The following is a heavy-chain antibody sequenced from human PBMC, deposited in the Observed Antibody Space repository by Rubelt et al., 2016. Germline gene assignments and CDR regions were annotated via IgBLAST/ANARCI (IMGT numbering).Heavy chain of an antibody. CDR1: GGSIGSTTYY. CDR3: AGHSGLGRSFDY. D-gene: IGHD3-9*01. Sequence: QLQLQESGPGLVRPSETLSLTCNVSGGSIGSTTYYWGWIRQPPGKGLEWIGSIYYSGTTYYNPSLKSRVIISVDVSKNQSSRQLSSVTAADTAVYYCAGHSGLGRSFDYWGQGTLVTVSS. J-gene: IGHJ4*02. V-gene: IGHV4-39*01. CDR2: IYYSGTT.